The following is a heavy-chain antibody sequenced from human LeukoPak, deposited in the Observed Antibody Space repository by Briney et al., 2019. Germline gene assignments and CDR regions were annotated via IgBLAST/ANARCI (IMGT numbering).Heavy chain of an antibody. CDR1: GGSSSGYY. Sequence: SETLSLTCAVYGGSSSGYYWSWIRQPPGKGLEWIGEINHSGSTNYNPSLKSRVTISVDTSKNQFSLKLSSVTAADTAVYYCARGRLLWSQTGYYYMDVWGKGTTVTVSS. D-gene: IGHD3-10*01. CDR3: ARGRLLWSQTGYYYMDV. V-gene: IGHV4-34*01. CDR2: INHSGST. J-gene: IGHJ6*03.